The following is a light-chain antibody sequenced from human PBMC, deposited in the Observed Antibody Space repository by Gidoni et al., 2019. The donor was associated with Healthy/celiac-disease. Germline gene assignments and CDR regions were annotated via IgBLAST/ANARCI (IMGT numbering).Light chain of an antibody. J-gene: IGKJ1*01. CDR3: QQRRIWPT. CDR2: DAS. V-gene: IGKV3-11*01. Sequence: EIVLIQSPATLSLSTGERATLSCRSSQSVSSYLAWYQQKPGQAPRLLIYDASNRATGIPARSSGSGSGADFTGTHTSVGPEDFAGYYGQQRRIWPTFGQGTKVEIK. CDR1: QSVSSY.